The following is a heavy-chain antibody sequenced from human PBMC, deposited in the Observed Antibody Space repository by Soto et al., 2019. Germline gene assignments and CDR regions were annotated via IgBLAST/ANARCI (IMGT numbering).Heavy chain of an antibody. Sequence: EVQLVESGGGLVQPGGSLRLSCAASGFTFTTYWMHWVRQAPGKGLVWVSRIKFDGATTNYAHSVKGRFTISRDNAKNTVYLEMNSLTAEDTAVYYCAIGVQGYYAVDVWGQGSTVTVSS. CDR2: IKFDGATT. CDR3: AIGVQGYYAVDV. J-gene: IGHJ6*02. V-gene: IGHV3-74*01. D-gene: IGHD1-1*01. CDR1: GFTFTTYW.